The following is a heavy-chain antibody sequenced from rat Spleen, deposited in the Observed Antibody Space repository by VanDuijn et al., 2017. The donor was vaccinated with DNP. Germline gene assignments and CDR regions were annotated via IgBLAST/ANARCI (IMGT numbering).Heavy chain of an antibody. Sequence: EVQLVESGGGLVQPGRSLKLSCAASGFTFSDYYMAWVRQAPTKGLEWVAYISYDGGSTYYGDSVKGRFTISRDNAKSTLYLQMDSLRSEDTATYYCARGNLAYWGQGTLVTVSS. CDR3: ARGNLAY. CDR1: GFTFSDYY. J-gene: IGHJ3*01. V-gene: IGHV5-22*01. CDR2: ISYDGGST.